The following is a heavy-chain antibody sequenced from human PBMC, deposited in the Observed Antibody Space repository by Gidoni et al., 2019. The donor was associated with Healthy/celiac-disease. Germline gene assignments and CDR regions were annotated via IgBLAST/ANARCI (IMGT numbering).Heavy chain of an antibody. D-gene: IGHD1-26*01. CDR1: GGSISSSY. Sequence: QVQLQESGPGLVKPSETLSLTCTVSGGSISSSYWSWIRQPPGKGLEWIGYIYYSGSTNYNPSLKSRVTISVDTSKNQFSLKLSSVTAADTAVYYCARDGGQLDVWGQGTLVTVSS. J-gene: IGHJ5*02. CDR3: ARDGGQLDV. V-gene: IGHV4-59*01. CDR2: IYYSGST.